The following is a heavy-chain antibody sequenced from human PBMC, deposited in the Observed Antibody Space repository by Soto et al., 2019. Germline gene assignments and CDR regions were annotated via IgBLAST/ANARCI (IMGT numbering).Heavy chain of an antibody. Sequence: QVQLVQSGAEVKKPGASVKVSCKASGYTFTSYDINWVRQATGQGLEWMGCMNPNSGNTGYAQKFQGRVTMTRNTSISTEYMELSRLRSEDAAVYYCASSVGLRVYAIGYWGQGTLVTVSS. CDR3: ASSVGLRVYAIGY. J-gene: IGHJ4*02. CDR2: MNPNSGNT. V-gene: IGHV1-8*01. CDR1: GYTFTSYD. D-gene: IGHD2-8*01.